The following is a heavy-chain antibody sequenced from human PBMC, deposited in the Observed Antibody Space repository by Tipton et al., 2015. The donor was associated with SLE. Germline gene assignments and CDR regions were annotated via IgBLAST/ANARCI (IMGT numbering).Heavy chain of an antibody. D-gene: IGHD5-12*01. CDR1: GYNFTSYW. CDR2: IDPSDSYT. V-gene: IGHV5-10-1*01. Sequence: QLVQSGAEVKKPGESLRISCKGSGYNFTSYWITWVRQMPGKGLEWMGRIDPSDSYTNYSPSFQGHVTISADKSITTAYLQWSSLKASDTAMYYCARPGQRGYSGYENYMDVWGKGTTVTVSS. J-gene: IGHJ6*03. CDR3: ARPGQRGYSGYENYMDV.